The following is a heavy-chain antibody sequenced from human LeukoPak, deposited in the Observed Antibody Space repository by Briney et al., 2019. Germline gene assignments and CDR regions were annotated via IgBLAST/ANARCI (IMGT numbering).Heavy chain of an antibody. CDR2: IIPIFGTA. CDR1: GGTFSSYA. J-gene: IGHJ5*02. CDR3: ARHGYSYGYGWFDP. Sequence: EASVKVSCKASGGTFSSYAISWARQAPGQGLEWMGGIIPIFGTANYAQKFQGRVTITADKSTSTAYMELSSLRSEDTAVYYCARHGYSYGYGWFDPWGQGTLVTVSS. V-gene: IGHV1-69*06. D-gene: IGHD5-18*01.